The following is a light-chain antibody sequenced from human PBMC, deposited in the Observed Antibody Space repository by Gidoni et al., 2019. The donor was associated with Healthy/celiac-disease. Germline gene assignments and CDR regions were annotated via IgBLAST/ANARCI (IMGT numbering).Light chain of an antibody. CDR1: QDISNY. J-gene: IGKJ4*01. Sequence: DIQMTQSPSSLCASVGDRVTITCQASQDISNYLNWYQQKPGKAPKLLIYDTSNLETGVPSRFSGSGSGTDFTFTISSLQPEDIATYYCQQYDNLPLLTFGGGTKVEIK. CDR3: QQYDNLPLLT. CDR2: DTS. V-gene: IGKV1-33*01.